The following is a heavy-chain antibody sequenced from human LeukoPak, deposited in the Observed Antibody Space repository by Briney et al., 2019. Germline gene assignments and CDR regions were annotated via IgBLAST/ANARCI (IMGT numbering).Heavy chain of an antibody. CDR2: IYYSGST. CDR3: ARSPIFRYFGRVDWFDP. V-gene: IGHV4-39*01. D-gene: IGHD3-9*01. CDR1: GDSISSSSYY. J-gene: IGHJ5*02. Sequence: SETLSLTCTVSGDSISSSSYYWGWIRQPPGKGLEWLGSIYYSGSTYYNPSLKSRVTISVDTSKNQFSLKLSSVTAADTAVYYCARSPIFRYFGRVDWFDPWGQGILVTVSS.